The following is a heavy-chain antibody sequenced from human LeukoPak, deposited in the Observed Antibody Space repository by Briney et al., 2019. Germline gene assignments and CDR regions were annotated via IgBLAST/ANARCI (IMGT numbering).Heavy chain of an antibody. CDR2: IYSGGST. CDR3: ARAGFHSSSSYLDY. CDR1: GFTFSSYG. V-gene: IGHV3-53*01. J-gene: IGHJ4*02. D-gene: IGHD6-13*01. Sequence: GGSLRLSCVASGFTFSSYGMNWVRQTPGKGLEWVSTIYSGGSTYYADSVKGRVTISRDNSKNTLYLQMNSLRAEDTAVYYCARAGFHSSSSYLDYWGQGTLVTVSS.